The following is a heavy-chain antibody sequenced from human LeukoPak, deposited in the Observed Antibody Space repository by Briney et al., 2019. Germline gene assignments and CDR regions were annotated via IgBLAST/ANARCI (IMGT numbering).Heavy chain of an antibody. CDR2: INPNSGGT. D-gene: IGHD6-13*01. J-gene: IGHJ4*02. Sequence: ASVKVSCKASGHTFTSYYMHWVRQAPGQGLEWMGWINPNSGGTNYAQKFQGWVTMTRDTSISTAYMELSRLRSDDTAVYYCARGVGEGIAAAGRSYYFDYWGQGTLVSVSS. CDR1: GHTFTSYY. V-gene: IGHV1-2*04. CDR3: ARGVGEGIAAAGRSYYFDY.